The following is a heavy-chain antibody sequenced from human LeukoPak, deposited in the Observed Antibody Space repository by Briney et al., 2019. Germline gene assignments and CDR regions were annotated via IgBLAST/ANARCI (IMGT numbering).Heavy chain of an antibody. D-gene: IGHD1-1*01. CDR1: GDTFTRNW. J-gene: IGHJ5*02. Sequence: ASANVSCKTSGDTFTRNWMHWIRQGPGQGLEWMGVINPTGDYTMYAQKFQGRVIVTRDMSSNTDYMELGSLRSDDTAVYYCARDHSIDDKSWWLDPWGQGTLVTVSS. CDR2: INPTGDYT. V-gene: IGHV1-46*01. CDR3: ARDHSIDDKSWWLDP.